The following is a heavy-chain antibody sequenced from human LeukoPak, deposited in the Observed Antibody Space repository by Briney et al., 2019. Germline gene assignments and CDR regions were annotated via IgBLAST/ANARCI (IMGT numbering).Heavy chain of an antibody. J-gene: IGHJ6*02. CDR3: ARHGHSSSWYDYYYGMDV. Sequence: GESLKISCKGSGYSFTSYWIGWVRQMPGKGLEWMGIIYPGDSDTRYSPSFQGQVTISADKSISTAYLQWSSLKASDTAMYYCARHGHSSSWYDYYYGMDVWGQGTTVTVSS. D-gene: IGHD6-13*01. V-gene: IGHV5-51*01. CDR1: GYSFTSYW. CDR2: IYPGDSDT.